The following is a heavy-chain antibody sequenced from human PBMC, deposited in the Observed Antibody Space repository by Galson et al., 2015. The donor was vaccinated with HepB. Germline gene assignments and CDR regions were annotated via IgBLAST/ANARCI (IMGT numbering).Heavy chain of an antibody. CDR2: IKQDGSEK. J-gene: IGHJ4*02. D-gene: IGHD6-19*01. CDR3: AREISIAVAGRPVDY. V-gene: IGHV3-7*03. CDR1: GFTFSSYW. Sequence: SLRLSCAASGFTFSSYWMSWVRQAPGKGLEWVANIKQDGSEKYYVDSVKGRFTISRDNAKNSLYLQMNSLRAEDTAVYYCAREISIAVAGRPVDYWGQGTLVTVSS.